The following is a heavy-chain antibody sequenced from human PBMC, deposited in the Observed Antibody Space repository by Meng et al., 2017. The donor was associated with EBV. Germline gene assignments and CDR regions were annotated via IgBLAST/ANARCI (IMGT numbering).Heavy chain of an antibody. CDR2: MNPNNGNT. J-gene: IGHJ5*02. Sequence: QVQLVQSGAEVKKPGASVKVSCKASGYTFTNYDINWVRQATGQGLEWMGWMNPNNGNTGYAQKFQGRVIMTRNPSINTAYMELTSLTSEDTAVYYCARGETVAGTWWFDPWGQGTLVTVSS. CDR1: GYTFTNYD. V-gene: IGHV1-8*01. D-gene: IGHD6-19*01. CDR3: ARGETVAGTWWFDP.